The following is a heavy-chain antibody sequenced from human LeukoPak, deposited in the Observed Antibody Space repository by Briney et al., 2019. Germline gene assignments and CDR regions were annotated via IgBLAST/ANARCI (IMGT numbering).Heavy chain of an antibody. D-gene: IGHD6-19*01. Sequence: SETLSLTCTVSGGSISSYYWSWIRQPPGKGLEWIGYIYYSGSTNYNPSLKSRVTISVDTSKNQFSLKLSSVTAADTAVYYCARAQSDRSGWYGSYYYYYMDVWGKGTTVTISS. CDR1: GGSISSYY. CDR3: ARAQSDRSGWYGSYYYYYMDV. CDR2: IYYSGST. V-gene: IGHV4-59*12. J-gene: IGHJ6*03.